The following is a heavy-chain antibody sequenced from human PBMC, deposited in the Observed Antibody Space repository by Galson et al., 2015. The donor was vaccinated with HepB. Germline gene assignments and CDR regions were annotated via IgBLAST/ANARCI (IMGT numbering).Heavy chain of an antibody. Sequence: SVKASCKASGGTFSSYAISWVRQAPGQGLEWMGGIIPILGIANYAQKFQGRVTITADKSTSTAYMELSSLRSEDTAVYYCATGGSGYYPPDYWGQGTLVTVSS. CDR1: GGTFSSYA. CDR3: ATGGSGYYPPDY. J-gene: IGHJ4*02. CDR2: IIPILGIA. D-gene: IGHD3-22*01. V-gene: IGHV1-69*10.